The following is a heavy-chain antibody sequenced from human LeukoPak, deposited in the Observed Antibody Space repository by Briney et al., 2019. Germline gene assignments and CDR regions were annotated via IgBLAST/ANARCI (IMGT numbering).Heavy chain of an antibody. CDR2: INHSGST. Sequence: SETLSLTCAVYGGSFSGYYWSWIRQPPGKGLEWIGEINHSGSTDYNPSLKSRVTMSVDTSKNQFSLKLSSVTAADTAVYYCARDHWYYYDSSGYINWFDPWGQGTLVTVSS. CDR3: ARDHWYYYDSSGYINWFDP. CDR1: GGSFSGYY. J-gene: IGHJ5*02. D-gene: IGHD3-22*01. V-gene: IGHV4-34*01.